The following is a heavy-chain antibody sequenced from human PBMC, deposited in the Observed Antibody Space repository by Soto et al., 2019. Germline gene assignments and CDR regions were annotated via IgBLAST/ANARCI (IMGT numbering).Heavy chain of an antibody. CDR1: GYTFTSYY. Sequence: ASVKVSCKASGYTFTSYYMHWVRQAPGQGLEWMGIINPSGGSTSYAQKFQGRVTMTRDTSTSTVYMELSSLRSEDTAVYYCARDPHGGFGVNQHHLYYYGMDVWGQGTTVTVSS. CDR2: INPSGGST. J-gene: IGHJ6*02. V-gene: IGHV1-46*01. D-gene: IGHD3-10*01. CDR3: ARDPHGGFGVNQHHLYYYGMDV.